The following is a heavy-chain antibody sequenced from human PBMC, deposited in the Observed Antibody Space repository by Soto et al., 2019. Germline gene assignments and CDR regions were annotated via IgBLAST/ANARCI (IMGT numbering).Heavy chain of an antibody. CDR1: GGSISSYY. D-gene: IGHD3-10*01. CDR3: ARAPLSYGSGAPDAFDI. J-gene: IGHJ3*02. CDR2: IYYSGST. Sequence: SETLSLTCTVSGGSISSYYWSWIRQPPGKGLEWIGYIYYSGSTNYNPSLKSRVTISVDTSKNQFSLKLSSVTAADTAVYYCARAPLSYGSGAPDAFDIWGQGTMVTVSS. V-gene: IGHV4-59*01.